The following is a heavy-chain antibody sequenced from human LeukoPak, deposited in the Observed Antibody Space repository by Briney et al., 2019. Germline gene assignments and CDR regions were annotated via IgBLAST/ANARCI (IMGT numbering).Heavy chain of an antibody. D-gene: IGHD4-11*01. V-gene: IGHV1-69*06. CDR3: ASFPLMTTYGLTWFDP. Sequence: RASVKVSCKASGGTFSSYAISWVRQAPGQGLEWMGGIIPIFGTANYAQKFQGRVTITADKSTSTAYMELSSLRSEDTAVYYCASFPLMTTYGLTWFDPWGQGTLVTVSS. J-gene: IGHJ5*02. CDR1: GGTFSSYA. CDR2: IIPIFGTA.